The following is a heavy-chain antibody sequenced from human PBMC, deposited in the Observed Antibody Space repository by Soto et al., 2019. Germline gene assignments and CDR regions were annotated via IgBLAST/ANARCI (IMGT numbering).Heavy chain of an antibody. Sequence: EVQLVQSGAEVKTPGASLTISCTGSGFIFTSYWISWVRQMLGKGLEWMGRIDPKDSYTNYSPSIQGHVTISPDKSVSTAYLQWSSLKASDTAIYYCARHKACGGSAQFEYWGQGPLVTVSS. CDR3: ARHKACGGSAQFEY. CDR2: IDPKDSYT. D-gene: IGHD2-21*01. CDR1: GFIFTSYW. J-gene: IGHJ4*02. V-gene: IGHV5-10-1*03.